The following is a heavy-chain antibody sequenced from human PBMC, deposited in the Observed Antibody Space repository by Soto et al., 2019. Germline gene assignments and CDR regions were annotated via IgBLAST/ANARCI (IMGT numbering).Heavy chain of an antibody. V-gene: IGHV4-30-2*01. Sequence: SETLSLSCAVSGGSISSGGYSWSWIRQPPGKGLEWIGYIYHSGSTYYNPSLKSRVTISVDRSKNQFSLKLSSVTAADTAVYYCARAPLITMVRGVIPNWFDPWGQGTLVTVSS. D-gene: IGHD3-10*01. J-gene: IGHJ5*02. CDR2: IYHSGST. CDR1: GGSISSGGYS. CDR3: ARAPLITMVRGVIPNWFDP.